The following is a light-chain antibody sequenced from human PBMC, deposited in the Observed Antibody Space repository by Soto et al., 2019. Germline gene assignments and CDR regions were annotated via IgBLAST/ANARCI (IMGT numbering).Light chain of an antibody. J-gene: IGKJ4*01. V-gene: IGKV3-11*01. CDR3: QQRSNWPPLT. CDR1: QSVSSY. Sequence: EIVLTQSTATLSLSPGERATLSCRASQSVSSYLAWYQQKPGQAPRLLIYDASNRATGIPARFSGSGSGTDFTLTISSLEPEDFAVYYCQQRSNWPPLTFGGGSMVDIK. CDR2: DAS.